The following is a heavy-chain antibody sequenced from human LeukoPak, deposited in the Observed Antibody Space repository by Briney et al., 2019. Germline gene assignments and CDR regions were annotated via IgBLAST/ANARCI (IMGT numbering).Heavy chain of an antibody. CDR2: ISYDGSNK. CDR3: ARDYYYYMDV. V-gene: IGHV3-30*04. J-gene: IGHJ6*03. Sequence: GGSLRLPCAASGFTFSSYAMHWVRQAPGKGLEWVAVISYDGSNKYYADSVKGRFTISRDNSKNTLYLQMNSLRAEDTAVYYCARDYYYYMDVWGKGTTVTVSS. CDR1: GFTFSSYA.